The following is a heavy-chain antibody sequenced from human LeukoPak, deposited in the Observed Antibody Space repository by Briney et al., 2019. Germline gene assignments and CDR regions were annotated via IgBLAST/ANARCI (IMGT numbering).Heavy chain of an antibody. D-gene: IGHD1-7*01. Sequence: ASVKVFCKVSGYTLTELSMHWVRQAPGKGLEWMGGFDPEDGETIYAQEFQGRVTMTEDTSTDTAYMELSSLRSEDTAVYYCATRTLTGTTYRSSYYFDYWGQGTLVTVSS. CDR3: ATRTLTGTTYRSSYYFDY. CDR1: GYTLTELS. CDR2: FDPEDGET. V-gene: IGHV1-24*01. J-gene: IGHJ4*02.